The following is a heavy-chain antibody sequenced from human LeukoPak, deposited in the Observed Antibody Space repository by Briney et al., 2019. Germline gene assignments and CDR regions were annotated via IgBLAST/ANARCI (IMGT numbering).Heavy chain of an antibody. Sequence: GASVKVSCKASGGIFSSYAISWVRQAPGQGLEWMGGIIPLFATSNYAQKFQGRVTITADESTSTAYMELSSLRSEDTAVYYCARAPEGILTGDDTFTNWFDPWGKGTLVTVSS. V-gene: IGHV1-69*13. D-gene: IGHD3-9*01. CDR1: GGIFSSYA. CDR3: ARAPEGILTGDDTFTNWFDP. CDR2: IIPLFATS. J-gene: IGHJ5*02.